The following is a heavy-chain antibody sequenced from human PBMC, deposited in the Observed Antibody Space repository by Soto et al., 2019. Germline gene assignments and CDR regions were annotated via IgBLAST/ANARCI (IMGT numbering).Heavy chain of an antibody. D-gene: IGHD2-2*01. J-gene: IGHJ5*02. V-gene: IGHV1-69*13. CDR3: ARDCSSTRCGRSNGTWLDP. Sequence: SVXVSFKSGLGTFSMYAFIVLLQAPGQGLEWMGGIIPIFGTANYAQKFQGRVTITADESTSTAYMELSSLRSEDTAVYYCARDCSSTRCGRSNGTWLDPWGPGTLVTVSS. CDR2: IIPIFGTA. CDR1: LGTFSMYA.